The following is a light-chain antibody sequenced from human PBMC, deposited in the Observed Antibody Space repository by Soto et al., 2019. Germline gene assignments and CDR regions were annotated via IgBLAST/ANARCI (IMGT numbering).Light chain of an antibody. CDR3: SSWTGNNFVV. CDR2: EVT. Sequence: QSALTQPPSASGSPGQSVTISCTGTSSNVGAYNYVSWYQQHPGKAPKPMIYEVTKRPSGVPDRVSGSKSGSTASLTVSGLQAEDEADYYCSSWTGNNFVVFGGGTKLTVL. J-gene: IGLJ2*01. CDR1: SSNVGAYNY. V-gene: IGLV2-8*01.